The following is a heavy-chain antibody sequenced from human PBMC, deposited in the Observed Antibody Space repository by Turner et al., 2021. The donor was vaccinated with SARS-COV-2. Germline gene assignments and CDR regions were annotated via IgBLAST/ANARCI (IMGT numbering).Heavy chain of an antibody. D-gene: IGHD3-16*01. J-gene: IGHJ4*02. CDR1: GFTLSNYW. V-gene: IGHV3-7*03. CDR3: ARDWGEYYFDY. CDR2: IRQDGGEK. Sequence: EVQLVETGGDLVQPGGSLRLSCAASGFTLSNYWMSWVRQAPGKGLEWVANIRQDGGEKEYVDSVKGRFTISRDNSKNTLYLQMNSLRAEDTAVYYCARDWGEYYFDYWGQGTLVTVSS.